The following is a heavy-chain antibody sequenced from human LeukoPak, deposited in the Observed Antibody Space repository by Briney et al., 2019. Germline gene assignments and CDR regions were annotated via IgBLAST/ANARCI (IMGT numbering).Heavy chain of an antibody. CDR2: IYPGDSDI. J-gene: IGHJ4*02. D-gene: IGHD2-15*01. Sequence: GESLKISCKGSGFTFTNYWIGWVRQMPGKGLEWMGIIYPGDSDIRYSPSFQGQVTISADKSITTAYLQWNSLTASDTAMYYCARQRYCSGGSCYADYWGQGTLVTVSS. V-gene: IGHV5-51*01. CDR1: GFTFTNYW. CDR3: ARQRYCSGGSCYADY.